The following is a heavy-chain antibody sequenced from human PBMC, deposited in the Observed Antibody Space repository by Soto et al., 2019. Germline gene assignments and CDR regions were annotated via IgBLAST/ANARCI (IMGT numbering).Heavy chain of an antibody. CDR2: ISAYNGNT. V-gene: IGHV1-18*01. CDR1: GYTFTSYG. CDR3: ARARITGYCSSTSCYAELSPNWFDP. Sequence: ASVKVSCKASGYTFTSYGISWVRQAPGQGLEWMGWISAYNGNTNYAQKLQGRVTMTKDTSTSTAYMELRSLRSDDTAVYYCARARITGYCSSTSCYAELSPNWFDPWGQGTLVTVSS. J-gene: IGHJ5*02. D-gene: IGHD2-2*01.